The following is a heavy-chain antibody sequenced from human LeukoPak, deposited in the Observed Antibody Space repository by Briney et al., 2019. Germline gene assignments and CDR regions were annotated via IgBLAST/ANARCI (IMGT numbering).Heavy chain of an antibody. J-gene: IGHJ4*02. V-gene: IGHV4-34*01. CDR2: INHSGST. CDR1: GGSFSGYY. CDR3: ASSRVVRGVIDY. D-gene: IGHD3-10*01. Sequence: SETLSLTCAVYGGSFSGYYWSWIRQPPGKGLEWIGEINHSGSTNYNPSLKSRVTISVDTSMNQFSLKLSSATAADTAVYYCASSRVVRGVIDYWGQGTLVTVSS.